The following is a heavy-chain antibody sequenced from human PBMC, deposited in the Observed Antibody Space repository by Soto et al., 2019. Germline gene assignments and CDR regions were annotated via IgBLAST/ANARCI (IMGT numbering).Heavy chain of an antibody. J-gene: IGHJ1*01. Sequence: GGSLRLSCAASGFTFSSYWMHWVRQAPGKGLVWVSRINIDGSSTSYADSVKGRFTISRDNAKNTLYLQMNSLRAEDTAVYYCARGVSAGPEYFQHWGRGTLVTLSS. CDR3: ARGVSAGPEYFQH. V-gene: IGHV3-74*01. CDR1: GFTFSSYW. D-gene: IGHD6-13*01. CDR2: INIDGSST.